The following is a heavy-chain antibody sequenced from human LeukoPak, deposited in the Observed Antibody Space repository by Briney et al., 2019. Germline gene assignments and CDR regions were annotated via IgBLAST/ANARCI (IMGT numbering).Heavy chain of an antibody. CDR1: GGSVSRSP. J-gene: IGHJ4*02. D-gene: IGHD3-22*01. V-gene: IGHV3-30*04. CDR2: ISYDGSNE. Sequence: LFLTCTVSGGSVSRSPYYWGWIRQPPGKGLEWVAIISYDGSNEYYADSVKGRFTISRDNSKNTLYLQMNSLRAEDTAVYYCAKDDYYDTSGYRDWGQGTLVTVSS. CDR3: AKDDYYDTSGYRD.